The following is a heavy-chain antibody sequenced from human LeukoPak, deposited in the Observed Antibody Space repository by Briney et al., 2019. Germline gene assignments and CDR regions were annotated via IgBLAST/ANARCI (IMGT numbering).Heavy chain of an antibody. Sequence: SETLSLTCAVSGYSISSGYYWGWIRQPPGKGLEWIGSIYHSGSTYYNPSLKSRVTISVDTSKNQFSLKLSSVTAADTAVYYCARHIQDHGDYQFDYWGQGTLVTVSS. CDR3: ARHIQDHGDYQFDY. CDR2: IYHSGST. J-gene: IGHJ4*02. D-gene: IGHD4-17*01. CDR1: GYSISSGYY. V-gene: IGHV4-38-2*01.